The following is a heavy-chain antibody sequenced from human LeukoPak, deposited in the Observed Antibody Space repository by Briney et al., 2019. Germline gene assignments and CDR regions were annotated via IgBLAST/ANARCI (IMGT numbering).Heavy chain of an antibody. CDR2: IYPGYSDT. V-gene: IGHV5-51*01. CDR1: GYMFTNYW. CDR3: ARIASCGGDCFSRWLDP. D-gene: IGHD2-21*02. Sequence: WESLKISCKGSGYMFTNYWIGWVRQMPAKGLEWMGIIYPGYSDTRYSPSFQGQVTISVDKSIGTAYLQWRSLKASDSAMYYCARIASCGGDCFSRWLDPWGRGTLVTVSS. J-gene: IGHJ5*02.